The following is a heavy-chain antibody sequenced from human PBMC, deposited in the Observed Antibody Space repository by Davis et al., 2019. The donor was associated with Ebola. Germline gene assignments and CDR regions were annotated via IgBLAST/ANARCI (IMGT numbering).Heavy chain of an antibody. CDR1: GFTFSSYA. Sequence: GESLKISCAASGFTFSSYAMSWVRQAPGKGLEWVSAISGSGGSTYYADSVKGRFTISRDNSKNTLYLQMNSLRAEDTAVYYCARDGYYYDSSCYYLLFDYWGQGTLVTVSS. D-gene: IGHD3-22*01. V-gene: IGHV3-23*01. J-gene: IGHJ4*02. CDR2: ISGSGGST. CDR3: ARDGYYYDSSCYYLLFDY.